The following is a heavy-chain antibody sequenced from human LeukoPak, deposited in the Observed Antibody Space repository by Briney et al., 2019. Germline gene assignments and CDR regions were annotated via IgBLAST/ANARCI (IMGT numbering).Heavy chain of an antibody. D-gene: IGHD4-11*01. CDR2: ISYDGSNK. CDR1: GFTFISYG. V-gene: IGHV3-30*18. Sequence: GSLRLSCAASGFTFISYGMHWVRQAPGKGLEWVAVISYDGSNKYYADSVKGRFTISRDNSKNTLYLQMNSLRAEDTAVYYCAKGRREGGNAHYSADYWGQGTLVTVSS. J-gene: IGHJ4*02. CDR3: AKGRREGGNAHYSADY.